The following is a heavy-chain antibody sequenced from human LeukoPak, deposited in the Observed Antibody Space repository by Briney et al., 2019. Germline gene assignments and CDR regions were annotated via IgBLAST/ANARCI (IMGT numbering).Heavy chain of an antibody. V-gene: IGHV1-69*04. CDR1: GGTFSSYA. CDR3: ARERGIAVSNRRESYFEY. D-gene: IGHD6-19*01. CDR2: IIPILGIA. J-gene: IGHJ4*02. Sequence: SVKVSCKASGGTFSSYAISWVRQAPGQGLEWMGRIIPILGIANYAQKFQGRVTITADKSTSTAYMELSSLRSEDTAVYYCARERGIAVSNRRESYFEYWGQGTLVTVSS.